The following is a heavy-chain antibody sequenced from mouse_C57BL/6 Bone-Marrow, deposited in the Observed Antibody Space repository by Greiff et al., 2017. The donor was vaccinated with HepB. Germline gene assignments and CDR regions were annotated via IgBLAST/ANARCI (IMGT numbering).Heavy chain of an antibody. CDR2: IYPYNGVS. J-gene: IGHJ2*01. V-gene: IGHV1-31*01. CDR1: GYSFTGYY. Sequence: DVKLQESGPELVKPGASVKISCKASGYSFTGYYMHWVKQSHGNILDWIGYIYPYNGVSSYNQKFKGKAKLTVDKSSSTAYMELRSLTSEDSAVYYCARWGDPYYFDYWGQGTTLTVSS. CDR3: ARWGDPYYFDY.